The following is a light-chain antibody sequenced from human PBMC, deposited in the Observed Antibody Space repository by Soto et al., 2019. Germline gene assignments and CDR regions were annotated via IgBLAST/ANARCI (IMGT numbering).Light chain of an antibody. CDR2: EVT. V-gene: IGLV2-14*01. Sequence: QAASVSGSPGQSITISCTGTSSDVGAYNYVSWYQQHPGKVPKLMIYEVTNRPSGVSYRFSGSKSVNTASLTISGLQAEDEADYYCSSFTTRNTWVFGGGTKLTVL. J-gene: IGLJ3*02. CDR3: SSFTTRNTWV. CDR1: SSDVGAYNY.